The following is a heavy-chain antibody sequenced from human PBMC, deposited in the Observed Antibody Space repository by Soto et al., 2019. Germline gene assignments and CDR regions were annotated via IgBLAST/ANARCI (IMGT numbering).Heavy chain of an antibody. CDR2: IKSKTDGGTT. J-gene: IGHJ6*02. CDR3: TVGLDTAMFQYYYYDCMDV. V-gene: IGHV3-15*01. D-gene: IGHD5-18*01. CDR1: GFTFSNAW. Sequence: EVQLVESGGGLVKPGGSLRLSCAASGFTFSNAWMSWVRQAPGKGLEWVGRIKSKTDGGTTDYAAPVKGRFTISRDDSQIPLYLQMNRLKTEDSDVYYCTVGLDTAMFQYYYYDCMDVWGQGTTVTVAS.